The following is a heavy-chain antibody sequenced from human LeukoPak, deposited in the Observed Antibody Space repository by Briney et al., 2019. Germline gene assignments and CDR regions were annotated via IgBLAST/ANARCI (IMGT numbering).Heavy chain of an antibody. V-gene: IGHV3-21*01. CDR2: ISTASDYI. D-gene: IGHD6-13*01. J-gene: IGHJ4*02. CDR1: GFTFSGYS. CDR3: ARGGIYSQGFDY. Sequence: GRSLRLPCAASGFTFSGYSMNWVRQAPGKGLEWVSSISTASDYIHYADSLKGRVAISRDNAKNSLYLQMNSLRAEDTAVYYCARGGIYSQGFDYWGQGSLVTVSS.